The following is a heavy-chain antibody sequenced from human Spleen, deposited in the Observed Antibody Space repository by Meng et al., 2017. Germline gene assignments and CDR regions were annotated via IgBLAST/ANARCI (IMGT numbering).Heavy chain of an antibody. CDR1: GFTVSSNY. Sequence: GGSLRLSCAASGFTVSSNYMSWVRQAPGKGLEWVSVIYSGGSTYYADSVKGRFTISRHNSKNTLYLQLNSRRAEDTAVYYCASYYDSSGYFRWGQGTLVTVSS. V-gene: IGHV3-53*04. CDR3: ASYYDSSGYFR. D-gene: IGHD3-22*01. J-gene: IGHJ4*02. CDR2: IYSGGST.